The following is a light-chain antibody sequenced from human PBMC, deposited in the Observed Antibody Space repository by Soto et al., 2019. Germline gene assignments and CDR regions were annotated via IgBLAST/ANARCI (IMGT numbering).Light chain of an antibody. CDR2: GAS. CDR1: QSVSSN. V-gene: IGKV3D-15*01. Sequence: EIVMTHSPATLSVSPVERATLSFSASQSVSSNLAWYQQKPGQAPRLLIYGASTRAAGIPDRFSGSGSGTDFTLTITRLEPEDSAVYFCQQYTGPPTTFGQGTRLEI. CDR3: QQYTGPPTT. J-gene: IGKJ5*01.